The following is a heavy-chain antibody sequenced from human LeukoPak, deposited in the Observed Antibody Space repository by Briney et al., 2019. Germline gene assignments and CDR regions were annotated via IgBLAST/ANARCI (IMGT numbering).Heavy chain of an antibody. V-gene: IGHV3-11*01. D-gene: IGHD5-18*01. Sequence: PGESLRLSCAASGFTFSHFFMNWIRQAPGKGPECVSYIGSGGSPIYYADSVKGRFTISRDDAKNSLYLQMNSLRPEDTAVYFCVTDLSGYSYEHRSDYWGQGTLVTVSS. CDR2: IGSGGSPI. J-gene: IGHJ4*02. CDR1: GFTFSHFF. CDR3: VTDLSGYSYEHRSDY.